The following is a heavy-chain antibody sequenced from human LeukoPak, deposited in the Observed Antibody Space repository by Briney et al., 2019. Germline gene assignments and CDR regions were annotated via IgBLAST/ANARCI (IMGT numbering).Heavy chain of an antibody. V-gene: IGHV4-31*03. CDR2: IYYSGST. D-gene: IGHD1-20*01. J-gene: IGHJ4*02. CDR1: GGSISSGGYY. Sequence: SQTLSLTCTVSGGSISSGGYYWSWIRQHPGTGLEWIGYIYYSGSTNYNPSLKSRVTMSVDTSKNQFSLKLSSVTAADTAVYYCARGSVTGRFDYWGQGTLVTVSS. CDR3: ARGSVTGRFDY.